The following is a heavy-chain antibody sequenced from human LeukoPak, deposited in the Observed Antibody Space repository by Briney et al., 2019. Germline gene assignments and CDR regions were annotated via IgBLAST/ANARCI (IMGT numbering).Heavy chain of an antibody. V-gene: IGHV4-4*02. Sequence: SGTLSLTCAVSGGFISSNNWWTWVRQPPGKGLEWIGEIYHSGSTNCNPSLKSRVTISVDKSKNQFSLKLNSVTPADTAVYYCARGGTGAFDIWGQGTMVTVSS. D-gene: IGHD1-26*01. CDR2: IYHSGST. CDR3: ARGGTGAFDI. CDR1: GGFISSNNW. J-gene: IGHJ3*02.